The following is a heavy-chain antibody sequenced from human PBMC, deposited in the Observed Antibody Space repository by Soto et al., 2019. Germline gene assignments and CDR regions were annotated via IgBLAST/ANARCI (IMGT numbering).Heavy chain of an antibody. D-gene: IGHD5-12*01. CDR1: GFTFSSYG. J-gene: IGHJ3*02. CDR2: ISYDGNNK. CDR3: AKGQGSGYYEAFDI. Sequence: QVQLVESGGGVVQPGRSLRLSCAASGFTFSSYGMHWVRQAPGKGLEWVAVISYDGNNKYYADSVKGRFTIYRDNSKTTLYLQMNSLRAEDTAVYYCAKGQGSGYYEAFDIWGQGTMVTVSS. V-gene: IGHV3-30*18.